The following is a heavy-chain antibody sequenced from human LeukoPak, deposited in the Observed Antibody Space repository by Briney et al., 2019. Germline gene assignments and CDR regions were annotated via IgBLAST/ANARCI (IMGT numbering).Heavy chain of an antibody. D-gene: IGHD6-6*01. CDR2: IYSGGST. Sequence: GGSLRLSCAASGFTVSSNYMSWVRQAPGKGLEWVSVIYSGGSTYYADSVKGRFTISRDNSKNTLYLQMNSLRAEDTAVYYCARDPMSIAAFDYWGQGTLVTVSS. CDR1: GFTVSSNY. V-gene: IGHV3-53*05. J-gene: IGHJ4*02. CDR3: ARDPMSIAAFDY.